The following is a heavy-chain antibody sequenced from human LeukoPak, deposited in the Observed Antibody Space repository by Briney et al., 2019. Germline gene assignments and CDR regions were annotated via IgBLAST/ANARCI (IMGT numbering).Heavy chain of an antibody. D-gene: IGHD3-10*01. Sequence: SETLSLTCTVSGGSISSYYWSWIRQPPGKGLEWIGYIYYSGSTNYNPSLKSRVTISVDTSKNQFSLKLSSVTAADMAVYYCARHHYYGSGSYWFDPWGQGTLVTVSS. CDR1: GGSISSYY. J-gene: IGHJ5*02. V-gene: IGHV4-59*08. CDR3: ARHHYYGSGSYWFDP. CDR2: IYYSGST.